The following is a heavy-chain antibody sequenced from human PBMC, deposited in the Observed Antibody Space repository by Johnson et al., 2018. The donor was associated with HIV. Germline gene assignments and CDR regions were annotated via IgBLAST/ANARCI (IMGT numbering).Heavy chain of an antibody. Sequence: VQLVESGGGLVKPGGSMRLSCGASGFAFRDYYLNWIRQAPGKGLEWVSHISSSGTTKYYSDSVKGRFTISRDNAKKSLYLEMRDLRVDDTATYYCAKDEAQTFDLWGHGT. V-gene: IGHV3-11*04. CDR1: GFAFRDYY. J-gene: IGHJ3*01. CDR3: AKDEAQTFDL. CDR2: ISSSGTTK.